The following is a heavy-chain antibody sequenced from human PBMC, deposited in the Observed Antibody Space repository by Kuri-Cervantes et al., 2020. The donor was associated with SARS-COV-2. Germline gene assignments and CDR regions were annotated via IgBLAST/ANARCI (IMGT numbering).Heavy chain of an antibody. Sequence: GGSLRLSCAASGFTFSAHYMTWIRQAPAKGLEWISYISSRDNIIYYADSVKGRFTISRDNAKNSLYLQMNSLRAEDTAVYYCARDGSDWGLDYWGQKTLVTVSS. D-gene: IGHD7-27*01. CDR3: ARDGSDWGLDY. V-gene: IGHV3-11*04. CDR1: GFTFSAHY. J-gene: IGHJ4*02. CDR2: ISSRDNII.